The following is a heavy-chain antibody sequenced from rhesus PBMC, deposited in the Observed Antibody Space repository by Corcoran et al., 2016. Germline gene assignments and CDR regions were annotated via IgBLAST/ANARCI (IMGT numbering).Heavy chain of an antibody. CDR2: IYGSGGST. J-gene: IGHJ5-1*01. CDR3: ARSAGARFDV. V-gene: IGHV4-160*01. Sequence: QVQLQESGPGLVKPSETLSLTCAVSGGSISRNYWTWLRQAPGKGLEWIGRIYGSGGSTDYNPSLKSRVTISTDTSKNQFSLKLSSVTAADTAVYYCARSAGARFDVWGPGVLVTVSS. CDR1: GGSISRNY.